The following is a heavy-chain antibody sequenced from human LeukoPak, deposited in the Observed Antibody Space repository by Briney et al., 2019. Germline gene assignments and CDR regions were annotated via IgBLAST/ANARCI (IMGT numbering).Heavy chain of an antibody. Sequence: PGGSLRLSCAASGFTFSSYSMNWVRQAPGKGLEWVSYISSSSSTIYYADSVKGRFTIPRDNAKNSLYLQMNSLRAEDTAVYYCASDIVVVPAAIGDYWGQGTLVTVSS. CDR2: ISSSSSTI. CDR1: GFTFSSYS. J-gene: IGHJ4*02. CDR3: ASDIVVVPAAIGDY. V-gene: IGHV3-48*01. D-gene: IGHD2-2*01.